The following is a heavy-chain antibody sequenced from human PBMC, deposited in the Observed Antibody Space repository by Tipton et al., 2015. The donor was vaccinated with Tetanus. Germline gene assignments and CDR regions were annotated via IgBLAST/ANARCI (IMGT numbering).Heavy chain of an antibody. CDR3: ARPSTTVTPRAFDV. Sequence: TLSLTCNVSGASMSSSSYYWDWIRQPPGKGLEWIGSIYYSGSSYYYPSLESRVTISLDTSKNRFSLKLTSVTAADAAVYYCARPSTTVTPRAFDVWGQGTMVTVSS. J-gene: IGHJ3*01. D-gene: IGHD4-17*01. CDR2: IYYSGSS. CDR1: GASMSSSSYY. V-gene: IGHV4-39*01.